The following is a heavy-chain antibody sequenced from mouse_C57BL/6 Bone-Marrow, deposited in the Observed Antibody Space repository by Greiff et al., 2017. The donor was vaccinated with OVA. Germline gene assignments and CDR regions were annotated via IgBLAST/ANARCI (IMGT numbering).Heavy chain of an antibody. Sequence: EVQLVESGGGLVQPGESLKLSCESNEYEFPSHDMSWVRKTPEKRLELVAAINSDGGSTYYPDTMERRFIISRDNTKKTLYLQMSSLRSEATALYYCARQRYYYGSDWYFDVWGTGTTVTVSS. V-gene: IGHV5-2*01. D-gene: IGHD1-1*01. CDR1: EYEFPSHD. J-gene: IGHJ1*03. CDR2: INSDGGST. CDR3: ARQRYYYGSDWYFDV.